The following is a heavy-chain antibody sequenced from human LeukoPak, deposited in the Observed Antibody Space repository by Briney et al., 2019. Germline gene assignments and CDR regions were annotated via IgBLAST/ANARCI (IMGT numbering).Heavy chain of an antibody. V-gene: IGHV3-64*01. D-gene: IGHD3-10*01. J-gene: IGHJ4*02. CDR3: ARAPYGSGSHFDY. CDR2: ITSNGDST. CDR1: GFTFSSYA. Sequence: PGGTLRLSCAASGFTFSSYAMHWVRQAPGKGLEYVSSITSNGDSTYYANSVKGRFTISRDNAKNSLYLQMNSLRAEDTALYHCARAPYGSGSHFDYWGQGTLVTVSS.